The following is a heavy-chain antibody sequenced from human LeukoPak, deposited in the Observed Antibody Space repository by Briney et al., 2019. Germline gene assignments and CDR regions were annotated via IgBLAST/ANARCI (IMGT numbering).Heavy chain of an antibody. V-gene: IGHV3-15*01. CDR1: GFTFSNAW. CDR3: TTLYCSGGSSYSGYFQH. J-gene: IGHJ1*01. D-gene: IGHD2-15*01. Sequence: GGSLRLSCAASGFTFSNAWMSWVRQAPGKGLGWVGRIKSKTDGGTTDYAAPVKGRFTISRDDSKNTLYLQMNSLKTEDTAVYYCTTLYCSGGSSYSGYFQHWGQGTLVTVSS. CDR2: IKSKTDGGTT.